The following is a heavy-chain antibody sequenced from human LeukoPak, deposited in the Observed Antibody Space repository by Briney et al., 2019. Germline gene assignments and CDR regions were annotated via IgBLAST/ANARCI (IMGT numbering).Heavy chain of an antibody. J-gene: IGHJ6*03. CDR3: ARESGYCSSTSCYGPFYYYYYMDV. V-gene: IGHV4-38-2*02. Sequence: SETLSLTCTVTAYSISSGYYWGWIRQPPGKGLECVGGVYHSGSTFYNPSLKSRVTISVDTSKNQFSLKLSSVTAADTAVYYCARESGYCSSTSCYGPFYYYYYMDVWGKGTTVTVSS. CDR1: AYSISSGYY. CDR2: VYHSGST. D-gene: IGHD2-2*01.